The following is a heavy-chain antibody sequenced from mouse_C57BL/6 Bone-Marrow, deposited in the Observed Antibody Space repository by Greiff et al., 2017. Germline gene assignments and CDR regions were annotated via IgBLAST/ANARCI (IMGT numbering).Heavy chain of an antibody. J-gene: IGHJ2*01. CDR1: GFTFSSYG. CDR3: ASPTWDGGGYFDY. CDR2: ISSGGSYT. Sequence: EVKLMESGGDLVKPGGSLKLSCAASGFTFSSYGMSWVRQTPDKRLEWVATISSGGSYTYYPDSVKGRFTISRDNAKNTLYLQMSSLKSEDTAMYYCASPTWDGGGYFDYWGPGTTLTVSS. D-gene: IGHD4-1*01. V-gene: IGHV5-6*01.